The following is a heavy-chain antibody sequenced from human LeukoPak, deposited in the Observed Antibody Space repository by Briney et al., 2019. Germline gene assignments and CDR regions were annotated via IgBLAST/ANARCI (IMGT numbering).Heavy chain of an antibody. CDR2: ISYDGSSK. D-gene: IGHD5-12*01. Sequence: GGSLRLSCAASGFTFSRHGIHWVRQAPGKGLDWVASISYDGSSKKYVDSVKGRFTISRDNSKRTLYLQMNSLRSEDTAVYYCAKEGLRFFDFWGQGTLVTVSS. CDR1: GFTFSRHG. V-gene: IGHV3-30*18. CDR3: AKEGLRFFDF. J-gene: IGHJ4*02.